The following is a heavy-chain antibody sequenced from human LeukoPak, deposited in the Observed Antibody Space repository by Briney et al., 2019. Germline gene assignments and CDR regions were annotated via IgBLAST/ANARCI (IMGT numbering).Heavy chain of an antibody. J-gene: IGHJ6*02. Sequence: SETLSLTCTVSGGSISSGGYYWSWIRQHPGTGLEWIGYIYYSGSTYYNPSLKSRVTISVDTSKNQFSLKLSSVTAADTAVYYCAREVVVTEDYYYGMDVWGQGTTVTVSS. CDR2: IYYSGST. V-gene: IGHV4-31*03. CDR3: AREVVVTEDYYYGMDV. CDR1: GGSISSGGYY. D-gene: IGHD2-21*02.